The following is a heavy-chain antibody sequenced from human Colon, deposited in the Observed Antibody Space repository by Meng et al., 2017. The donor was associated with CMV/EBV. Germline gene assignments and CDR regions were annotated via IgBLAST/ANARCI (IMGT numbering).Heavy chain of an antibody. CDR3: ARETYYDFWSGYFTGIYFDY. Sequence: SAKVSCKASGGTFSSYAISWVRQAPGQGLEWMGGIIPILGIANYAQKFQGRVTITADKSTSTAYMELSSLRSEDTAVYYCARETYYDFWSGYFTGIYFDYWGQGTLVTVSS. J-gene: IGHJ4*02. D-gene: IGHD3-3*01. V-gene: IGHV1-69*10. CDR1: GGTFSSYA. CDR2: IIPILGIA.